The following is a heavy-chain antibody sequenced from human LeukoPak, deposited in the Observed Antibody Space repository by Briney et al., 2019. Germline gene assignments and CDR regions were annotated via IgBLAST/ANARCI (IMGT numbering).Heavy chain of an antibody. CDR3: ARKTWGSPQGYMDV. D-gene: IGHD3-16*01. CDR1: GFTFSGYW. Sequence: GGSLRLSCAASGFTFSGYWMNWVRQAPGMGLEWVANINQDGSEKYSVDSVRGRFTIFRDNARNSLYLQMNSLRAEDTAVYYCARKTWGSPQGYMDVWGKGTSVTVSS. J-gene: IGHJ6*03. V-gene: IGHV3-7*01. CDR2: INQDGSEK.